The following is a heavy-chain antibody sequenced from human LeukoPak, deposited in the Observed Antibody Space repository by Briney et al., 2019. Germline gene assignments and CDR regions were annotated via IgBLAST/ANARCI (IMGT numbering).Heavy chain of an antibody. J-gene: IGHJ4*02. D-gene: IGHD3-9*01. Sequence: GGSLRLFYAASGFTVSSNYMSWVRQAPGKGLEWVSVIYSGGSTYYADSVKGRFTISRDNSKNTLYLQMNSLRAEDTAVYYCAREDIWTGIDYWGQGTLVTVSS. CDR2: IYSGGST. V-gene: IGHV3-53*01. CDR1: GFTVSSNY. CDR3: AREDIWTGIDY.